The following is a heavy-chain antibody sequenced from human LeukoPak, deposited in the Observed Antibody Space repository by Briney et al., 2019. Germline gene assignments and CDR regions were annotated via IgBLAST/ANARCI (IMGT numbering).Heavy chain of an antibody. V-gene: IGHV3-66*01. CDR3: AKDVPRGELPLFDC. CDR1: GFTVSSKY. D-gene: IGHD3-16*01. CDR2: IFSGGTT. Sequence: GGSLRLSCAASGFTVSSKYMSWVRQAPGKGLEWVSVIFSGGTTFYADSVKGRFTISRDNSENTLYLQMNSLRAEDTALYYCAKDVPRGELPLFDCWGQGTLVTVSS. J-gene: IGHJ4*02.